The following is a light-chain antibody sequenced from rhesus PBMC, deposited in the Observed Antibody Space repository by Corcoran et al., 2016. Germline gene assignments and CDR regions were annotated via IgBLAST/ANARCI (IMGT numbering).Light chain of an antibody. CDR1: QSGGRY. CDR2: GGS. J-gene: IGKJ4*01. V-gene: IGKV3-24*04. CDR3: QQNPDFRALT. Sequence: TVVTPSPATLSLSPGERATLSCRASQSGGRYVAWYQQKPGQAPRLLIYGGSSRATGIPGRLSCSGSGTDFTIPIRSLGPVYVGVYYCQQNPDFRALTFGGGTKV.